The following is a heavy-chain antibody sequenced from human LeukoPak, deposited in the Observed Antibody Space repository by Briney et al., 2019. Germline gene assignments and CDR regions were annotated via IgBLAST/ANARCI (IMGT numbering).Heavy chain of an antibody. Sequence: TSETLSLTCNFSAVSISRHFWSWIRQTPEKGLEWLGYVFSSGSTNYNPSLKSRITISLDTSKHQFSLKLSSVTAADTAVYYCARRRIAAAESDWGQGTLVTVSS. CDR3: ARRRIAAAESD. J-gene: IGHJ4*02. CDR1: AVSISRHF. V-gene: IGHV4-59*11. CDR2: VFSSGST. D-gene: IGHD6-13*01.